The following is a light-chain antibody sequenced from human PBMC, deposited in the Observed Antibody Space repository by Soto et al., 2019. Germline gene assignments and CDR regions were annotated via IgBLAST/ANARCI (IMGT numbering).Light chain of an antibody. CDR2: GAS. V-gene: IGKV3-15*01. CDR3: QQYNNWPQT. Sequence: DIVMTQSPATLSVSPGERATLSCRASQSVSINLAWYQQKPGQAARLLIYGASTRATGIPARFSGSGSGTEFTLTISSLQSEDFGVYYCQQYNNWPQTFGQGTTVDSK. J-gene: IGKJ1*01. CDR1: QSVSIN.